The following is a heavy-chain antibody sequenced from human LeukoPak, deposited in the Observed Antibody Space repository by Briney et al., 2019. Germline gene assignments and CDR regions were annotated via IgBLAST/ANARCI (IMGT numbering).Heavy chain of an antibody. D-gene: IGHD2-15*01. CDR1: GYTFTSYG. Sequence: ASVKVPCKASGYTFTSYGISWVRQAPGQGLEWMGWISAYNGNTNYAQKLQGRVTMTTDTSTSTAYMELRSLRSDDTAVYYCARVIQEIVVVVAQFPDYWGQGTLVTVSS. J-gene: IGHJ4*02. V-gene: IGHV1-18*01. CDR2: ISAYNGNT. CDR3: ARVIQEIVVVVAQFPDY.